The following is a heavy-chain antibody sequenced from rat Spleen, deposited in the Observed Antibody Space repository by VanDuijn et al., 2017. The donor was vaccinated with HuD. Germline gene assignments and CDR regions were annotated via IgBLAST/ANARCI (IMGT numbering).Heavy chain of an antibody. CDR3: ARGIYYGLYWDVMDA. D-gene: IGHD1-6*01. CDR2: INTDGGST. CDR1: GFTFSSYW. J-gene: IGHJ4*01. Sequence: EVQLVETGGGLVQPGRSLKLSCVASGFTFSSYWMYWIRQAPGKGLEWVSSINTDGGSTYYPDSVKGRFTISRDNAENTVYLQMNSLRSEDTATYYCARGIYYGLYWDVMDAWGQGASVTVSS. V-gene: IGHV5-58*01.